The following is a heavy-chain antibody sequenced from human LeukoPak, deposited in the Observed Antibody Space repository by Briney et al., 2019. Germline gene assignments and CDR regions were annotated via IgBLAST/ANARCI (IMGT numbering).Heavy chain of an antibody. J-gene: IGHJ4*02. V-gene: IGHV3-11*05. D-gene: IGHD6-13*01. CDR1: GFTFSDYY. CDR2: ISSTSIYT. CDR3: AREDGYSSSWYSDY. Sequence: GGSLRLSCAASGFTFSDYYMSWIRQTPGKGLEWVSDISSTSIYTNYADSVKGRFTISRDNAKNSLYLQMNSLRAEDTAVYYCAREDGYSSSWYSDYWGQGTLVTVSS.